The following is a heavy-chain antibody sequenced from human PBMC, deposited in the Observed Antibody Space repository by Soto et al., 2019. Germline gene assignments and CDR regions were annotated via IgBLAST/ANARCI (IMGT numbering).Heavy chain of an antibody. CDR2: IYYSGST. CDR1: GGSISSGDYY. V-gene: IGHV4-31*03. J-gene: IGHJ4*02. Sequence: SETLSLTCTVSGGSISSGDYYWSWIRQVPKKGLEWIGYIYYSGSTYYNPSLRSRVAMSVDTSKNQFSLKLSSVTAADTAIYYCAREGRLAAAGRFDYWGQGTLVTVSS. D-gene: IGHD6-13*01. CDR3: AREGRLAAAGRFDY.